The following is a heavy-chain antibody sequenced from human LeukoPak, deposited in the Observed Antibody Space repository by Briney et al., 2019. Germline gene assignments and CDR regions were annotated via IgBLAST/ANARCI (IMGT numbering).Heavy chain of an antibody. D-gene: IGHD6-13*01. Sequence: ASETLSLTCTVSGDSLTSGSYYWSWLRQPPGRGLEWIGYVYYSGSTNYNPSLKSRVTMSVDTSKNQFSLMLISVTAADTAVYYCARGYSSSWYPSAFDIWGQGTMVTVSS. J-gene: IGHJ3*02. CDR2: VYYSGST. CDR3: ARGYSSSWYPSAFDI. V-gene: IGHV4-61*01. CDR1: GDSLTSGSYY.